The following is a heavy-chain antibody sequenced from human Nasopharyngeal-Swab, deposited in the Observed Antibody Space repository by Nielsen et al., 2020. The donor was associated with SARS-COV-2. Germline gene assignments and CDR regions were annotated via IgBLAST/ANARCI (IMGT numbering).Heavy chain of an antibody. J-gene: IGHJ4*02. V-gene: IGHV4-31*03. CDR1: AAPTSSGRYY. Sequence: TLSLTCTVSAAPTSSGRYYWSWIRQNPGKGLEWIGYIYYSGSTYYHPSLKSRVTISVDTSKNQFSLKLSSVTAADTAVYYCARDARLRGYSGYAYDYWGQGTLVTVSS. CDR2: IYYSGST. CDR3: ARDARLRGYSGYAYDY. D-gene: IGHD5-12*01.